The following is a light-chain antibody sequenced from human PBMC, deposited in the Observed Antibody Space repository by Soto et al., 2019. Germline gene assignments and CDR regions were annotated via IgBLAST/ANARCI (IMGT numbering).Light chain of an antibody. V-gene: IGLV4-69*01. CDR3: QTWVTGIVV. CDR1: SGHSSYA. CDR2: LNSDGSH. Sequence: QPVLTQSPSASASLGASVKLTCTLSSGHSSYAIAWHQQQPEKGPRYLMKLNSDGSHSKGDGIPDRFSGSSSGAERYLTISSLQSEDEADYYCQTWVTGIVVFGGRTKLTVL. J-gene: IGLJ2*01.